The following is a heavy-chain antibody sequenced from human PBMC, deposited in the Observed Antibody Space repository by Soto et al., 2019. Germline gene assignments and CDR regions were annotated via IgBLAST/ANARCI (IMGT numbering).Heavy chain of an antibody. V-gene: IGHV4-59*01. Sequence: NPSETLSLTCTVSGGSISSYYWSWIRQPPGKGLEWIGYIYYSGSTNYNPSLKSRLTISVDTSKNQFSLKLSSVTAADTAVYYCARETAAAGMNWFDPWGQGTLVTVSS. J-gene: IGHJ5*02. CDR2: IYYSGST. CDR3: ARETAAAGMNWFDP. CDR1: GGSISSYY. D-gene: IGHD6-13*01.